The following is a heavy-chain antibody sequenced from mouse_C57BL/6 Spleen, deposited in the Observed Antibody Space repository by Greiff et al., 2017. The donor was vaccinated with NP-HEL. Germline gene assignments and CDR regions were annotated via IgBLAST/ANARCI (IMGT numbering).Heavy chain of an antibody. CDR2: INPGSGGT. D-gene: IGHD2-1*01. CDR1: GYAFTNYL. V-gene: IGHV1-54*01. J-gene: IGHJ2*01. Sequence: VQLQQSGAELVRPGTSVKVSCKASGYAFTNYLIEWVKQRPGQGLEWIGVINPGSGGTNYNEKFKGKATLTADKSSSTAYMQLSSLTSEDSAVYFCARRYLLRGFDYWGQGTTLTVSS. CDR3: ARRYLLRGFDY.